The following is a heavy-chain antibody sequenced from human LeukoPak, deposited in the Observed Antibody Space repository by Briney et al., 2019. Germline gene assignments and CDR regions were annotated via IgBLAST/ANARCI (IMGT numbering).Heavy chain of an antibody. CDR1: GGSIRSYY. Sequence: PSETLSLTCTVSGGSIRSYYWSWIRQPPRKGLEWIGFIYYSGTTNYNPSLKSRVTISVDTSKNQFSLKLSSVTAADTAVYYCARVQMATIVVDYWGQGTLVTVSS. V-gene: IGHV4-59*01. J-gene: IGHJ4*02. CDR3: ARVQMATIVVDY. D-gene: IGHD5-24*01. CDR2: IYYSGTT.